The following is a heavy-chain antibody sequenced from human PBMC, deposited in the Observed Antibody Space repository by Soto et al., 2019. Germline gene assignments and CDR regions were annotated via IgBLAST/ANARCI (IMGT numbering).Heavy chain of an antibody. V-gene: IGHV4-30-4*01. CDR3: ARGGIVVVVAALDI. D-gene: IGHD2-15*01. CDR1: GGSISSGGYY. J-gene: IGHJ3*02. Sequence: SETLSLTCTVSGGSISSGGYYWSWIRQHPGTGLEWIGHIYYSGSTYYNPSLKSRVTISVDTSKNQFSLKLSSVTAADTAVYYCARGGIVVVVAALDIWGQGTMVTVSS. CDR2: IYYSGST.